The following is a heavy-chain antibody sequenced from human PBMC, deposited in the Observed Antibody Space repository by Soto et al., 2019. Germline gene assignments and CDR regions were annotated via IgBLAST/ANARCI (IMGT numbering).Heavy chain of an antibody. CDR2: TIPAFGTT. CDR1: GGTLSNYA. D-gene: IGHD3-10*01. J-gene: IGHJ3*02. Sequence: QVQLVQSGAEATMPWSSVKVSCKASGGTLSNYAFSWVRQAPGRGFEWMGGTIPAFGTTVYARAFQDRVTIKSDRSKNTIYMELNGLRSEDTAVYFCARGVDDYYGGIGPSWEDAFDIWGQGTTVTVSA. V-gene: IGHV1-69*06. CDR3: ARGVDDYYGGIGPSWEDAFDI.